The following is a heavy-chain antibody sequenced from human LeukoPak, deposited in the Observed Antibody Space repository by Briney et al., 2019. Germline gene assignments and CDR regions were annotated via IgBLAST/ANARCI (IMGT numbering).Heavy chain of an antibody. J-gene: IGHJ6*02. CDR2: ISSSSSSTI. Sequence: GSLRLSCAASGFTFSSYSMNWVRQAPGKGLEWVSYISSSSSSTIYYADSVKGRFTISRDNAKNSLYLQMNSLRAEDTAVYYCARDKRSYAPLYYYYYYYGMDVWGQGTTVTVSS. V-gene: IGHV3-48*01. CDR1: GFTFSSYS. D-gene: IGHD3-16*02. CDR3: ARDKRSYAPLYYYYYYYGMDV.